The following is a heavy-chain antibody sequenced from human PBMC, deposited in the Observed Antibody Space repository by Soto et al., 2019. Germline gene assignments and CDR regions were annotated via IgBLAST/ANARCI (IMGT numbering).Heavy chain of an antibody. Sequence: QVQLVQSGAEVKKPGSSVKVSCKASGGTFSSYAISWVRQAPGQGLEWVGGIIPIFDTANYALKVRGRVTIAEDEYTRTAYMELRSLIPEDTAVDYCASGSFTYSRYYYSGMDVWGQGPTVTVAS. CDR1: GGTFSSYA. CDR2: IIPIFDTA. J-gene: IGHJ6*02. D-gene: IGHD5-18*01. CDR3: ASGSFTYSRYYYSGMDV. V-gene: IGHV1-69*12.